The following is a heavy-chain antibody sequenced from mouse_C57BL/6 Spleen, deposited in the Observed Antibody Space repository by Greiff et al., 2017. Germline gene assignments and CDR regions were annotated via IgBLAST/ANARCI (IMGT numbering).Heavy chain of an antibody. CDR2: IDPSDSYT. V-gene: IGHV1-50*01. CDR1: GYTFTSYW. D-gene: IGHD3-2*02. Sequence: QVQLQQPGAELVKPGASVKLSCKASGYTFTSYWMQWVKQRPGQGLEWIGEIDPSDSYTNYNQKFKGKATLTVDTSSSTAYMQLSSLTSEDSAVYYCARRGSSGSFDYWGQGTTLTVSS. CDR3: ARRGSSGSFDY. J-gene: IGHJ2*01.